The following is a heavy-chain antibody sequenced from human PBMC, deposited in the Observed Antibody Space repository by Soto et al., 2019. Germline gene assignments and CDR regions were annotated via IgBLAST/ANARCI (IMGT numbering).Heavy chain of an antibody. CDR3: ARYYRGYDPHFDY. CDR2: INPNSGGT. CDR1: GYTFTGYY. Sequence: QVQLVQYGAEVKKPGASVKVSCKASGYTFTGYYMHLVRPAPGQGLEWMGWINPNSGGTKYAQKFQGWATMTRDTSISTAYMELTRLISDDTAVYYCARYYRGYDPHFDYWGQGTLVTVSS. V-gene: IGHV1-2*04. J-gene: IGHJ4*02. D-gene: IGHD5-12*01.